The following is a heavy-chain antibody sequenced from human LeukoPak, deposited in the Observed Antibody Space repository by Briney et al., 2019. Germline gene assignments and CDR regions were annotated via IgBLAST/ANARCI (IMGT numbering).Heavy chain of an antibody. Sequence: GSLRLSCAASGFTVSSNYMSWIRQPPGKGLEWIGEINHSGSTNYNPSLKSRVTISVDTSKNQFSLKLSSVTAADTAVYYCARGRGPYYYGSGSYYNRGQKYYFDYWGQGTLVTVPS. CDR1: GFTVSSNY. V-gene: IGHV4-34*01. D-gene: IGHD3-10*01. CDR2: INHSGST. J-gene: IGHJ4*02. CDR3: ARGRGPYYYGSGSYYNRGQKYYFDY.